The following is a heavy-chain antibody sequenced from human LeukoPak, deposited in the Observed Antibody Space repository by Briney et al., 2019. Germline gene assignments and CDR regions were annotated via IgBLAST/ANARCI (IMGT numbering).Heavy chain of an antibody. V-gene: IGHV1-18*01. J-gene: IGHJ5*02. D-gene: IGHD7-27*01. CDR3: ARGLGTYWGKDFLNWFDP. Sequence: ASVKVSCKASGYTFTSYGISWVRQAPGQGLEWMGWISAYNGNTNYTQKLQGRVTLTSDTSLTTAYMELTSLTSEDTAVYYCARGLGTYWGKDFLNWFDPWGQGTLVTVSS. CDR2: ISAYNGNT. CDR1: GYTFTSYG.